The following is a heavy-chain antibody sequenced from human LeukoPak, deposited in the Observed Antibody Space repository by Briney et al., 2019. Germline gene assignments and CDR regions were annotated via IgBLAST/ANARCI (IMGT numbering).Heavy chain of an antibody. Sequence: GSLRLSCAASGFTFTNYAMYWVRQAPGKGLECVSSVSDSGSITYYADSVKGRFTISRDNSRNTLYLQMNSLRAEDTAVYYCVKDSASSGWSGGFDYWGQGTLVKVSS. CDR3: VKDSASSGWSGGFDY. CDR1: GFTFTNYA. D-gene: IGHD6-19*01. J-gene: IGHJ4*02. V-gene: IGHV3-23*01. CDR2: VSDSGSIT.